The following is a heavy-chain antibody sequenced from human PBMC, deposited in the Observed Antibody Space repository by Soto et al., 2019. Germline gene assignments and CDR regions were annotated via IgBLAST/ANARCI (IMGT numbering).Heavy chain of an antibody. Sequence: EVQLLESGGDSVQPGGSLRLSCAASGFTFSDDGMSWVRQAPGRGLEWVSAISGSGTSTVYADSVKGRFTISRDSXKNTLYLQMNTLRAEDTAIYYCAKRNGDYLNGMDVWGQGTRVTVSS. CDR1: GFTFSDDG. CDR2: ISGSGTST. D-gene: IGHD4-17*01. J-gene: IGHJ6*02. CDR3: AKRNGDYLNGMDV. V-gene: IGHV3-23*01.